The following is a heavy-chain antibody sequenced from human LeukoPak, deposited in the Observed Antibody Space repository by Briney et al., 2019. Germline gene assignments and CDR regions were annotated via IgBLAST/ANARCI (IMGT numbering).Heavy chain of an antibody. D-gene: IGHD1-26*01. V-gene: IGHV4-39*01. CDR1: GGSISSSSYY. Sequence: SETLSLTCTVSGGSISSSSYYWGWIRQPPGKGLEWIGSIYYSGSTYYNPSLKSRVTISVDTSKNQFSLKLSSVTAADTAVYYCATLSGSYSRIDYWGQGTLVTVSS. CDR3: ATLSGSYSRIDY. CDR2: IYYSGST. J-gene: IGHJ4*02.